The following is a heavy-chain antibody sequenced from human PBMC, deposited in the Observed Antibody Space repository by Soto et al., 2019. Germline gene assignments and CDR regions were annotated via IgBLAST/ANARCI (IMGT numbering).Heavy chain of an antibody. CDR2: TIPVFNAT. Sequence: QVQLEQSGAEVKKPGSSVKVSCKASGGTLSDHGVAWLRQAPGQGLEWMGGTIPVFNATKYAQKLQDRVTISADKPTSIAYKELSSLRAEHTGLYYCDRGVFDSENHYTGPSAFDIWGQGTMVIVSS. CDR3: DRGVFDSENHYTGPSAFDI. J-gene: IGHJ3*02. D-gene: IGHD2-2*02. CDR1: GGTLSDHG. V-gene: IGHV1-69*06.